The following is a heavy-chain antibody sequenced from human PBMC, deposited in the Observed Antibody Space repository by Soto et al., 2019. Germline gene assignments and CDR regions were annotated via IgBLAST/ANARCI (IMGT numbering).Heavy chain of an antibody. Sequence: LSLPCSVSGGSISGSYWSWIRQSPGKGLEWLGYVYYTGSTNYSPSLRSRVSISVDTSKNEFSLRLSSVTAADTAVYFCARSVAVPGAHIDYWGQGTQVTVSS. D-gene: IGHD6-19*01. CDR3: ARSVAVPGAHIDY. J-gene: IGHJ4*02. CDR1: GGSISGSY. CDR2: VYYTGST. V-gene: IGHV4-59*01.